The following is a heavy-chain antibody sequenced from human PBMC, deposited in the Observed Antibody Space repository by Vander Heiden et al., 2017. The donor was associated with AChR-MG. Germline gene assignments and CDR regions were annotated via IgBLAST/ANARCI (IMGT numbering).Heavy chain of an antibody. CDR2: ISWNSGSI. D-gene: IGHD6-19*01. CDR1: GFPFDDYA. V-gene: IGHV3-9*01. Sequence: EVQLVESGGGLVQPGRSLRLSCAASGFPFDDYAIHWVRQAPGKGLEWVSGISWNSGSIGYADSVKGRFTISRDNAKNSLYLQMNSLRAEDTALYYCAKDKRAVAGEYFQHWGQGTLVTVSS. CDR3: AKDKRAVAGEYFQH. J-gene: IGHJ1*01.